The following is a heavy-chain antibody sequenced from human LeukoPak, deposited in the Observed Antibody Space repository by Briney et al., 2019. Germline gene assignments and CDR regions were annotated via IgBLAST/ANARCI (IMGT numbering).Heavy chain of an antibody. CDR3: ARVSDYDFCSGFLDAFDM. V-gene: IGHV3-7*01. CDR1: GFTFSSYW. J-gene: IGHJ3*02. CDR2: IKQDGSEK. D-gene: IGHD3-3*01. Sequence: GGSLRLSCAASGFTFSSYWMSWVRQAPGKGLEWVANIKQDGSEKYYVDSVKGRFTISRDNAKNSLYLQMNSLRAEDTAVYYCARVSDYDFCSGFLDAFDMWGQGTMVTVSS.